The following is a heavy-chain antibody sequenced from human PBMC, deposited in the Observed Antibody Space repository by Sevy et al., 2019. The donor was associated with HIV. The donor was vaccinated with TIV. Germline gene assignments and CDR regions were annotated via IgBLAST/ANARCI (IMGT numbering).Heavy chain of an antibody. CDR1: GLSVSDNY. D-gene: IGHD3-22*01. Sequence: GGSLRLSCAASGLSVSDNYMHWVRQAPGKGLELVSVIYSDGRTYYADSVKGRFTISRDNSKNTLYLHMNNLRPEDTAVYYCARDRYYESSGYYYYYYGMDVWGQGTTVTVSS. V-gene: IGHV3-66*01. CDR2: IYSDGRT. J-gene: IGHJ6*02. CDR3: ARDRYYESSGYYYYYYGMDV.